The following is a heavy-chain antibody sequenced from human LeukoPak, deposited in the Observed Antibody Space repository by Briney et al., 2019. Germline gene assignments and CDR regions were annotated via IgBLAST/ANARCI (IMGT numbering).Heavy chain of an antibody. CDR3: ARDRPDARFGEVGYYYGMDV. J-gene: IGHJ6*02. CDR1: GDSVSSNSAA. CDR2: TYYRSKWYN. D-gene: IGHD3-10*01. Sequence: SQTLSLTCAISGDSVSSNSAAWNWIRQSPSRGLEWLGRTYYRSKWYNDYAVSVKSRITINPDTSKNQFSLQLNSVTPEDTAVYYCARDRPDARFGEVGYYYGMDVWGQGTTVTVSS. V-gene: IGHV6-1*01.